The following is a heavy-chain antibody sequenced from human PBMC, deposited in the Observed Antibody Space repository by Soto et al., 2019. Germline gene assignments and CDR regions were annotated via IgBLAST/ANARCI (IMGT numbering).Heavy chain of an antibody. CDR1: GYSFTGNS. J-gene: IGHJ4*02. V-gene: IGHV1-2*04. CDR3: GREGYCSGGSCYVLSD. CDR2: IHPSNGGT. D-gene: IGHD2-15*01. Sequence: ASVKVSCKASGYSFTGNSIHWVRQAPGQGLEWMGWIHPSNGGTNYAQKFQGWVTMTRDTSTSTVYMELSSLRSEGTAVYYCGREGYCSGGSCYVLSDWGQGTLVTVSS.